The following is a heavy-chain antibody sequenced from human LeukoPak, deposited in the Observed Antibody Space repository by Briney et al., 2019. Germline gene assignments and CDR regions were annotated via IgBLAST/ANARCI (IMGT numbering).Heavy chain of an antibody. D-gene: IGHD4-17*01. CDR1: GFTFSSYS. J-gene: IGHJ4*02. CDR2: ISSSGSTI. CDR3: SNPQGLRPY. V-gene: IGHV3-48*04. Sequence: QSGGSLRLSCAASGFTFSSYSMNWVRQAPGKGLEWVSYISSSGSTIYYADSVKGRFTISRDNAKNSLYLQMNSLRAEDTAVYYWSNPQGLRPYWGQGTLVTVSS.